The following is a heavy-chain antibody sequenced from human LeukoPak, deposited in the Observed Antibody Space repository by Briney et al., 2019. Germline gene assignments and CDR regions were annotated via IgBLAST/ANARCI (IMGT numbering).Heavy chain of an antibody. CDR3: AKGIQLWLITLFDY. D-gene: IGHD5-18*01. CDR1: GFTFSSYA. V-gene: IGHV3-23*01. J-gene: IGHJ4*02. CDR2: ISGSGGST. Sequence: GGSLRLSCAASGFTFSSYAMSWVRQAPGKGLEWVSAISGSGGSTYYADSVKGRFTISRDNSKNTLYLQMSSLRAEDTAVYYCAKGIQLWLITLFDYWGQGTLVTVSS.